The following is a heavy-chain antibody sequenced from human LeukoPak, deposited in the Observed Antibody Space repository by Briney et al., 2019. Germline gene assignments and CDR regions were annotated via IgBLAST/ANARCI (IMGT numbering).Heavy chain of an antibody. V-gene: IGHV1-18*01. CDR1: GYTFTSYG. D-gene: IGHD3-22*01. Sequence: AASVKVSCKASGYTFTSYGISWVGQAPGQGLEWMGWISAYNGNTNYAQKLQGRVTMTTDTSTSTAYMELRSLRSDDTAVYYCARDYGVTMIVVVKGYYYYGMDVWGQGTTVTVSS. J-gene: IGHJ6*02. CDR2: ISAYNGNT. CDR3: ARDYGVTMIVVVKGYYYYGMDV.